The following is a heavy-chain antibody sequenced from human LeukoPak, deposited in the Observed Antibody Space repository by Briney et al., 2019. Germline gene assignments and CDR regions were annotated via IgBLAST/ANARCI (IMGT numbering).Heavy chain of an antibody. CDR2: ISAYNGNT. J-gene: IGHJ4*02. D-gene: IGHD2-21*02. CDR3: ARDSFIAYCGGDCYSGIDY. V-gene: IGHV1-18*01. Sequence: ASVKVSCKASGYTFTSYGIGWVRQAPGQGLEWMGWISAYNGNTNYAQKLQGRVTMTTDTSTNTAYMELRSLRSDDTAVYYCARDSFIAYCGGDCYSGIDYWGQGTLVTVSS. CDR1: GYTFTSYG.